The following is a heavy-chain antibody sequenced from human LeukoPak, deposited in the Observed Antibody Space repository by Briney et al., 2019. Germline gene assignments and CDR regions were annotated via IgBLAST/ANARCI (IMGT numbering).Heavy chain of an antibody. V-gene: IGHV3-23*01. J-gene: IGHJ3*02. CDR3: AKDIDWNDSGNAFDI. CDR2: ISGSGGST. D-gene: IGHD1-1*01. CDR1: GFTFSSYG. Sequence: GGTLRLSCAASGFTFSSYGMSWVRQAPGKGLEWVSAISGSGGSTYYADSVKGRFTISRDNSKNTLYLQMNSLRAEDTAVYYCAKDIDWNDSGNAFDIWGQGTMVTVSS.